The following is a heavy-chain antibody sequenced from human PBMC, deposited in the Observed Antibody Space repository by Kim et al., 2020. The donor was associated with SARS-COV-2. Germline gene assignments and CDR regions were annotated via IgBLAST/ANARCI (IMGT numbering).Heavy chain of an antibody. Sequence: SETLSLTCIVSGGSISSGGYYWSWIRQHPGKGLEWIGYIYYSGSTYANPSLKSRVIILVDTSKNQLSLKHTSVTAADTAVYYCARVMGVGGLVAYCDDWG. CDR1: GGSISSGGYY. D-gene: IGHD1-26*01. J-gene: IGHJ4*01. CDR3: ARVMGVGGLVAYCDD. CDR2: IYYSGST. V-gene: IGHV4-31*03.